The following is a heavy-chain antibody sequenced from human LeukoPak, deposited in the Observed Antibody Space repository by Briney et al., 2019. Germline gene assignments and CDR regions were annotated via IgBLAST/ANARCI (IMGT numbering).Heavy chain of an antibody. D-gene: IGHD1-1*01. CDR1: GGSISSNY. J-gene: IGHJ6*02. CDR3: ARDRWNDAYNGMDV. Sequence: SETLSLTCTVSGGSISSNYWSWIRQPPGKGLEWIGYIYHSGSTSYNPSLKSRVTFSVDTSKNQFFLKLNSVTAADTAVYYCARDRWNDAYNGMDVWGQGTTVTVSS. CDR2: IYHSGST. V-gene: IGHV4-59*01.